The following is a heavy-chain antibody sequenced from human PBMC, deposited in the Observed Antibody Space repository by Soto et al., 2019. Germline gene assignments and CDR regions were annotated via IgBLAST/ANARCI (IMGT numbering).Heavy chain of an antibody. V-gene: IGHV3-73*02. D-gene: IGHD6-19*01. CDR2: IRNKANSYAT. J-gene: IGHJ4*02. Sequence: EVQLVESGGGLVQPGGSLKLSCAASGFAFSGSTLHWVRRASGKGLEYIGRIRNKANSYATTYSASVKGRFTISRDDSKNTAYLQMNSLEIEDTAVYYCTYGDSSAWYWGQGTLVSVSS. CDR3: TYGDSSAWY. CDR1: GFAFSGST.